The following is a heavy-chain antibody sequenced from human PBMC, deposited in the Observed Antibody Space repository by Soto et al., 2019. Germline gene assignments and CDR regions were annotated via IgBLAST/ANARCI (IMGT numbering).Heavy chain of an antibody. V-gene: IGHV4-34*01. CDR1: GGSFHGYY. J-gene: IGHJ5*02. Sequence: SETLSLTCAVYGGSFHGYYWSWIRQPPGKGLEWIGEINHSGSVNFNPTFKSRVSILLDTSKNQMSLQLSSVSAADTAMYYCAKGPQTVYYDSATFYFSVPWGQGHLVTGSS. CDR3: AKGPQTVYYDSATFYFSVP. CDR2: INHSGSV. D-gene: IGHD3-16*01.